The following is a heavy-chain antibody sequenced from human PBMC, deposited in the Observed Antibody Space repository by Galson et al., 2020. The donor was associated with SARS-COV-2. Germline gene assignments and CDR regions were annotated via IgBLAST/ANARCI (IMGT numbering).Heavy chain of an antibody. CDR2: IKSKTDGGTT. D-gene: IGHD3-3*01. J-gene: IGHJ4*02. CDR1: GFTFSNAW. V-gene: IGHV3-15*01. CDR3: TTEPRATMFGVVIITSDY. Sequence: GGSLRLSCAASGFTFSNAWMSWVRQAPGKGLEWVGRIKSKTDGGTTDYAAPVKGRFTISRDDSKNTLYLQMNSLKTEDTAVYYCTTEPRATMFGVVIITSDYWGQGTLVTVSS.